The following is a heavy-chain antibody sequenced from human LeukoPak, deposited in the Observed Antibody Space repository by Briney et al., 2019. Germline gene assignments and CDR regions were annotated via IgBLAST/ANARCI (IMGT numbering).Heavy chain of an antibody. V-gene: IGHV4-59*01. Sequence: SETLSLTCTVSGGSISTYYWSWIRQPPGKGLEWIGYIYYSGSTKYNPSLKSRVTISGDTSKNQLSLKLSSVTAADTAVYYCAREGAYYYDSSGNDAFDIWGQGTMVTVSS. CDR1: GGSISTYY. CDR2: IYYSGST. J-gene: IGHJ3*02. CDR3: AREGAYYYDSSGNDAFDI. D-gene: IGHD3-22*01.